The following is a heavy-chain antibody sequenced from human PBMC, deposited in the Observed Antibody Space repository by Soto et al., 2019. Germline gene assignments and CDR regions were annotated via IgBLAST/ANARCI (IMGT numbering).Heavy chain of an antibody. D-gene: IGHD6-13*01. Sequence: VSVKVSCNASGYSFSGYSMHWVRQAPGQGLEWMGWISAYNGNTNYAQKLQGRVTMTTDTTTSTAYMELRSLRSDDTAVYYCARDPPADIDAFDIWGQGTMVTVSS. J-gene: IGHJ3*02. CDR3: ARDPPADIDAFDI. CDR2: ISAYNGNT. V-gene: IGHV1-18*04. CDR1: GYSFSGYS.